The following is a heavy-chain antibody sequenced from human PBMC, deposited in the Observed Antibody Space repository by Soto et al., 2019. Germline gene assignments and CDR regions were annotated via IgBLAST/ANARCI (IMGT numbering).Heavy chain of an antibody. CDR2: INHSGST. Sequence: PSETLSLTCAVYGGSFSGYYWSWIRQPPGKGLEWIGEINHSGSTNYNPSPKSRVTISVDTSKNQFSLKLSSVTAADTAVYYCARAKRKRYYYDSSGYYFAYWGQGTLVTVSS. CDR3: ARAKRKRYYYDSSGYYFAY. J-gene: IGHJ4*02. D-gene: IGHD3-22*01. V-gene: IGHV4-34*01. CDR1: GGSFSGYY.